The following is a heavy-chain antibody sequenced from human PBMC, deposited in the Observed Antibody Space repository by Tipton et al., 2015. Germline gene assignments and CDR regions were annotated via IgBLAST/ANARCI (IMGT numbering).Heavy chain of an antibody. J-gene: IGHJ4*02. CDR1: GYSFTSHW. Sequence: VQLVQSGAGVKKPGESLKISCEASGYSFTSHWIGWVRQMPGKGLEWMGMIYPGDSDTRYSPSFQGQVTISADKAIDTAYLQWSGLRASDTAMYYCARLSLQQLVSDLDYWGQGTLVTVSS. D-gene: IGHD6-13*01. CDR3: ARLSLQQLVSDLDY. CDR2: IYPGDSDT. V-gene: IGHV5-51*01.